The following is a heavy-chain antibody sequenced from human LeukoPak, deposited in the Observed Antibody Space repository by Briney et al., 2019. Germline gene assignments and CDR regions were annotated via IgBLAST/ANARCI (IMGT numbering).Heavy chain of an antibody. CDR1: GYTFTSYG. J-gene: IGHJ3*02. CDR3: ARDISVGVHAPTDAFDI. V-gene: IGHV1-18*01. CDR2: ISAYNGNT. Sequence: ASVKVSCKASGYTFTSYGISWVRQAPGQGLEWMGWISAYNGNTNYAQKLQGRVTMTTDTSTSTAYMELRSLRSDDTAVYYCARDISVGVHAPTDAFDIWGQGTMVTVSS. D-gene: IGHD1-26*01.